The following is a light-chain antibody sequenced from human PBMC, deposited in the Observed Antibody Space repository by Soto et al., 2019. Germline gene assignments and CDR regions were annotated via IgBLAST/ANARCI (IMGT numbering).Light chain of an antibody. CDR1: SSDVGSYNL. CDR2: EGS. CDR3: CSYAGSSTDVV. Sequence: QSVLTQPASVSGSPGQSITISCTGTSSDVGSYNLVSWYQQHPGKAPKLMIYEGSKRPSGVSNRFSGSKSGNTASLTISGLQAGDEADDDCCSYAGSSTDVVFGGGTKLTVL. V-gene: IGLV2-23*01. J-gene: IGLJ2*01.